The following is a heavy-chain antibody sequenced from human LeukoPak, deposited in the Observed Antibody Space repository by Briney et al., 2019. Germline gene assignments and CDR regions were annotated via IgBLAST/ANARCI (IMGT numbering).Heavy chain of an antibody. V-gene: IGHV3-30-3*01. D-gene: IGHD5-12*01. CDR1: GFTFSSYA. CDR3: ARDPRLGAPGNYVDY. J-gene: IGHJ4*02. CDR2: ISHDESNK. Sequence: HPGGSLRLSCAASGFTFSSYAMHWVRQAPGKGLEWVAIISHDESNKFYADSVKGRVTISRDNSKDTLYLQMNSLTTEDTAIYYCARDPRLGAPGNYVDYWGQGTLVTVSS.